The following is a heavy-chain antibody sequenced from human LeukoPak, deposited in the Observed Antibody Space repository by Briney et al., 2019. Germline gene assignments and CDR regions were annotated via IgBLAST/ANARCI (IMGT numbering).Heavy chain of an antibody. CDR3: ATYYYDSSGYSVDY. Sequence: GSSVKVSCKDSGGTFSSYAISWVRQAPGQGREWMGRIIPIFGTANYAQKFQGRVTITTDESTSTAYMELSSLRSEDTAVYYCATYYYDSSGYSVDYWGQGTLVTVSS. D-gene: IGHD3-22*01. CDR1: GGTFSSYA. J-gene: IGHJ4*02. V-gene: IGHV1-69*05. CDR2: IIPIFGTA.